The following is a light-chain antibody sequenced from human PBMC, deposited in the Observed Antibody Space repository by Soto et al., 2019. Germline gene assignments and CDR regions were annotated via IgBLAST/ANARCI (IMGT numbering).Light chain of an antibody. CDR3: QQYNDWPGT. V-gene: IGKV3-15*01. J-gene: IGKJ2*01. CDR1: QSVRSN. Sequence: EIVMTQSPGTLSVSPGERATLSCRASQSVRSNLAWYQQKPGQAPRLLIYGASTRATGIPARFSGSGSGTELTLTISSLQSKDFAVYYCQQYNDWPGTFGQGTTLEVK. CDR2: GAS.